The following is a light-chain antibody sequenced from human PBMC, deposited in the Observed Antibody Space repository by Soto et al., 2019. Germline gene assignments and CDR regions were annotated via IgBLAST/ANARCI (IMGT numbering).Light chain of an antibody. CDR2: DAS. CDR1: QSVRGY. J-gene: IGKJ2*01. CDR3: QQRSNWPPGYT. V-gene: IGKV3-11*01. Sequence: EIVLTQSPATLSLSPGERATLSCRASQSVRGYLAWYQQKPGQAPRLLIYDASSRADGIPARFSGSGSGTDFTLTISGLEPEDFAVYYCQQRSNWPPGYTFGQGTKLEIK.